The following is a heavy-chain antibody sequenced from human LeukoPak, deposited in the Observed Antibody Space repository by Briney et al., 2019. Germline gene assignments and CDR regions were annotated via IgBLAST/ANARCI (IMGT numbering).Heavy chain of an antibody. D-gene: IGHD5-12*01. CDR2: IWYDGSNK. CDR1: GFTFSNYG. Sequence: GGSLRLSCAASGFTFSNYGMHWVRRAPGKGLEWVAVIWYDGSNKYYADSVKGRFTISRVISKNTVHLQMNSLRAEDTAVYYCARDLTVATIRTPLQHWGQGTLLTVSS. CDR3: ARDLTVATIRTPLQH. J-gene: IGHJ1*01. V-gene: IGHV3-33*01.